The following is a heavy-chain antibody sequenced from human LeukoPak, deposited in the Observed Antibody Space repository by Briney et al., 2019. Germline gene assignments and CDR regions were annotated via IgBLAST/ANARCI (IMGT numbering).Heavy chain of an antibody. J-gene: IGHJ3*02. CDR1: GFTFSDYY. V-gene: IGHV3-11*04. CDR3: ARDQAVVTAMNAFDI. D-gene: IGHD2-21*02. Sequence: NPGGSLRLSCASSGFTFSDYYMSWIRQAPGKGLEWVSYISSSGSTIYYADSVKGRFTISRDNAKNSLYLQMNSLTAEDTAVYYCARDQAVVTAMNAFDIWGQGTMVTVSS. CDR2: ISSSGSTI.